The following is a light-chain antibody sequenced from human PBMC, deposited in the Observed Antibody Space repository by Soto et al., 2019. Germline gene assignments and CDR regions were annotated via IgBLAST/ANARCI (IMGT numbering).Light chain of an antibody. V-gene: IGLV4-69*01. J-gene: IGLJ2*01. Sequence: QLVLTQSPSASASLGASVKLTCTLSSRHNTNAIAWHQQQPKKGPRFLMKVNSDGSLFKGDGIPDRFSGSSSGAERYLTISSLQSEDEADYYCQAWATGIHIFGGGTKLTVL. CDR3: QAWATGIHI. CDR2: VNSDGSL. CDR1: SRHNTNA.